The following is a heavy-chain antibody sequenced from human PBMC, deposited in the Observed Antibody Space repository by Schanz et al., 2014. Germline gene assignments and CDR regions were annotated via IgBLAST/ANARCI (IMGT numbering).Heavy chain of an antibody. D-gene: IGHD3-3*01. J-gene: IGHJ4*02. CDR2: IIPILGIA. CDR1: GGTFNSYT. V-gene: IGHV1-69*02. Sequence: QVQLVQSGAEVKKPGSSMKVSCKASGGTFNSYTINWVRQAPGQGLEWMGRIIPILGIANYAQKFQGRLTMTTDTSTSTAYMELRSLRSDDTAVYYCARGFDCWDRWGQGTLVIVSS. CDR3: ARGFDCWDR.